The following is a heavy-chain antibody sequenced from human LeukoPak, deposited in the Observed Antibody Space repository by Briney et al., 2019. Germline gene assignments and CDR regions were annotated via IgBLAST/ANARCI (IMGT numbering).Heavy chain of an antibody. V-gene: IGHV4-61*01. CDR3: ARVRGVVVTAIHFDY. CDR2: IYYSGST. CDR1: GGSVSSGSYY. J-gene: IGHJ4*02. D-gene: IGHD2-21*02. Sequence: KTSETLSLTCTVSGGSVSSGSYYWSWIRQPPGKGLEWIGYIYYSGSTNYNPSLKSRVTISVDTSKSQFSLKLSSVTAADTAVYYCARVRGVVVTAIHFDYWGQGTLVTVSS.